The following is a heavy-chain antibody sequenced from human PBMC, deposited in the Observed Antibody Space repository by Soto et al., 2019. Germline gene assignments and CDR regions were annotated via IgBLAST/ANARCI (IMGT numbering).Heavy chain of an antibody. J-gene: IGHJ2*01. CDR2: IIPIFGTA. D-gene: IGHD2-21*02. V-gene: IGHV1-69*01. CDR3: ARVRGGDRHLYWYFDL. CDR1: GGTFSSYA. Sequence: QVQLVQSGAEVKKPGSSVKVSCKASGGTFSSYAISWVRQAPGQGLEWMGGIIPIFGTANYAQKFQGRVTITADESTSTXYMELSSLRSEDTAVYYCARVRGGDRHLYWYFDLWGRGTLVTVSS.